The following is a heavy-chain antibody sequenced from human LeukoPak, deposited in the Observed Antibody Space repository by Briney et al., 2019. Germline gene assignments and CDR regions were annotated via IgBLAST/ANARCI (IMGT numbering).Heavy chain of an antibody. CDR3: ARARTVTSPLDAFDI. Sequence: PSETLSLTCTVSGGSISSYYWSWIRQPPGKGLEWIGYIYYSGSTNYSPSLKSRVTISVDTSKNQFSLKLSSVTAADTAVYYCARARTVTSPLDAFDIWGQGTMVTVSS. CDR1: GGSISSYY. CDR2: IYYSGST. V-gene: IGHV4-59*01. D-gene: IGHD4-11*01. J-gene: IGHJ3*02.